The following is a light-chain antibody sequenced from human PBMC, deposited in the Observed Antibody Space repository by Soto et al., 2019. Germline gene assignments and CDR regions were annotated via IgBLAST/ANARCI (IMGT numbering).Light chain of an antibody. V-gene: IGKV1-9*01. CDR1: HATNIS. Sequence: DIQLTQSPSFLSASVGYRVTFTCRASHATNISLAWYQQNPGKAPKRLLYAASSLQSGFPSRFSCSGSGTEFTLTLSSMQPEDVATYYCQHLNTSPLQYTFGQGTNLEIK. J-gene: IGKJ2*01. CDR3: QHLNTSPLQYT. CDR2: AAS.